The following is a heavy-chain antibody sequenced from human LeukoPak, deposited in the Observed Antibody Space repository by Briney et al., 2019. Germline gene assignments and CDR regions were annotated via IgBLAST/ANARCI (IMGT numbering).Heavy chain of an antibody. CDR3: ARYKLYHGAFDI. J-gene: IGHJ3*02. D-gene: IGHD2-2*01. CDR2: IRASGGST. CDR1: GFTFSSYA. Sequence: GGSLRLSCAVSGFTFSSYAMSWVRQAPGKGLEWVSAIRASGGSTYYADSVKGRFTISRDNSKNTLYLQMNSLRAEDTAVYYCARYKLYHGAFDIWGQGTMVTVSS. V-gene: IGHV3-23*01.